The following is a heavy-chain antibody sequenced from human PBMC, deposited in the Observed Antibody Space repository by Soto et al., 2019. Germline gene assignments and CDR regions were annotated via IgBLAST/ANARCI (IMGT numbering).Heavy chain of an antibody. D-gene: IGHD2-2*01. CDR1: GYNFSTYA. J-gene: IGHJ1*01. V-gene: IGHV3-23*01. CDR3: AKDKGGRYCSRTSCLYSYAS. CDR2: ISDSGST. Sequence: GGSLRLSCTASGYNFSTYARSWVRQSPWKGLEWVSTISDSGSTYYADSVKGRFTISRDNSKNTLYLEMNSLRAEDTAVYYCAKDKGGRYCSRTSCLYSYASWGQGTLVPVSS.